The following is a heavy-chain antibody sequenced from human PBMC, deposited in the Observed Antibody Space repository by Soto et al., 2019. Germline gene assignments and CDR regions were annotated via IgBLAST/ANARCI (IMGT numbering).Heavy chain of an antibody. Sequence: GASVKVSCKASGGTFSNYGISWVRQAPGQGLEWMGGIIPILGAANYAQKFQGRVTITADGSTTTACMELSSLRSEDTAVYFCARRDSYYGLDVWGQGTTVTVSS. CDR1: GGTFSNYG. J-gene: IGHJ6*02. V-gene: IGHV1-69*13. CDR2: IIPILGAA. CDR3: ARRDSYYGLDV.